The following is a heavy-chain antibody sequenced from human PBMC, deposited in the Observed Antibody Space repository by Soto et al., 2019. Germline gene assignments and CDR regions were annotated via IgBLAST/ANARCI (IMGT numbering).Heavy chain of an antibody. CDR1: GGSISSYY. J-gene: IGHJ4*02. CDR2: IFYSGRT. CDR3: AREFCSGGGCYFDY. D-gene: IGHD2-15*01. V-gene: IGHV4-59*01. Sequence: PSETLSLTCTVSGGSISSYYWSWIRQPPEKGLEWIGYIFYSGRTKYIPSLKSRVTISVDTSRNQFSLNLSSVTAADTAVYYCAREFCSGGGCYFDYWGQGTLVTVSS.